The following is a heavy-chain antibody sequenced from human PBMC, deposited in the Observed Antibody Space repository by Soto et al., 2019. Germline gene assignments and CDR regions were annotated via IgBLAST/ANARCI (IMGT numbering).Heavy chain of an antibody. CDR3: ARAPSSIAAYFDY. Sequence: GGSLRLSCAASGFTFSDYYMSWIRQAPGKGLEWVSYISSSSSYTNYADSVKGRFTISRDNAKNSLYLQMNSLRAEDTAVYYCARAPSSIAAYFDYWGQGTLVTVSS. D-gene: IGHD6-6*01. V-gene: IGHV3-11*06. CDR2: ISSSSSYT. CDR1: GFTFSDYY. J-gene: IGHJ4*02.